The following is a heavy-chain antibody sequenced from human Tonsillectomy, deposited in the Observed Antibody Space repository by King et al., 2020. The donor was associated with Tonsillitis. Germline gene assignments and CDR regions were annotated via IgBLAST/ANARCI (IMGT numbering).Heavy chain of an antibody. Sequence: QLQESGPGLVKPSETLSLTCTVSGGSISSSSYYWDWVRQPPGKGLEWIGNIYYSGNTFYNPSLKSRVTISVDTSKSEFSLKLTSVTAADTAVYYCAREKEPLTGYYDYWGQGTLVTVSS. J-gene: IGHJ4*02. CDR3: AREKEPLTGYYDY. D-gene: IGHD2-15*01. V-gene: IGHV4-39*02. CDR2: IYYSGNT. CDR1: GGSISSSSYY.